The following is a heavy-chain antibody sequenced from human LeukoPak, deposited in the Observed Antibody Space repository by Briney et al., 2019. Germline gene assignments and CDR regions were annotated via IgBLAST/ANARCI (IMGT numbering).Heavy chain of an antibody. V-gene: IGHV3-30*04. J-gene: IGHJ4*02. CDR2: ISYDGSKK. CDR3: PRDLLPAAGEYYFDY. CDR1: GFTFSTYA. Sequence: GGSLRLSCAASGFTFSTYAMHWVRQAPGTGLEWVAAISYDGSKKHYADSVKGRFTISRDNSKNTLYLQMNSLRAEDTAVYYCPRDLLPAAGEYYFDYWGQGTLVTVSS. D-gene: IGHD6-13*01.